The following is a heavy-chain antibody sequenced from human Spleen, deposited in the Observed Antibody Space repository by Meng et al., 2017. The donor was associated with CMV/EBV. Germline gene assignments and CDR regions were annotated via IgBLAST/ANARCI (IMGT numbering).Heavy chain of an antibody. V-gene: IGHV3-13*01. CDR1: GFTFSNYD. J-gene: IGHJ4*02. Sequence: GESLKISCAASGFTFSNYDMHWVRQATGKGLEWVSAIATAGDTYYPGSVKGRFTISRDNAKKSLFLQMNSLRAEDTAVYYCTRDPDYSDVLDYWGQGTVVTVSS. CDR2: IATAGDT. CDR3: TRDPDYSDVLDY. D-gene: IGHD4-11*01.